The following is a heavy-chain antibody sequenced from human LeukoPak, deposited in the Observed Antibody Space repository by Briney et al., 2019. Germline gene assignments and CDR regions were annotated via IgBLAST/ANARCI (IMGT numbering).Heavy chain of an antibody. V-gene: IGHV1-69*04. CDR2: IIPTLDVA. CDR1: GDNFSSYV. CDR3: ARENIVVVPAWNYGMDV. J-gene: IGHJ6*02. D-gene: IGHD2-2*01. Sequence: GASVKVSCKASGDNFSSYVITWVRQAPGQGLEWMGRIIPTLDVANFAQKFQGRVTITADKSTSTAYVELSSLRSEDTAVYYCARENIVVVPAWNYGMDVWGQGTTVTVSS.